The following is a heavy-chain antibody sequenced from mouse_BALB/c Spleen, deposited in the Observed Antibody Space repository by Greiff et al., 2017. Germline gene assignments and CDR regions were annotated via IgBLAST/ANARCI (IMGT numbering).Heavy chain of an antibody. CDR1: GFNIKDYY. CDR3: SLTTATYYFDY. J-gene: IGHJ2*01. Sequence: EVQLQQSGAELVRPGALVKLSCKASGFNIKDYYMHWVKQRPEQGLEWIGWIDPENGNTIYDPKFQGKASITADTSSNTAYLQLSSLTSEDTAVYYCSLTTATYYFDYWGQGTTLTVSS. V-gene: IGHV14-1*02. CDR2: IDPENGNT. D-gene: IGHD1-2*01.